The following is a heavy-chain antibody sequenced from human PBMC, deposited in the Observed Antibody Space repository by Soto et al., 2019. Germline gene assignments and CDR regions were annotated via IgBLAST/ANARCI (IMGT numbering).Heavy chain of an antibody. J-gene: IGHJ4*02. D-gene: IGHD3-10*01. Sequence: GGSRRLSCAASGVTFGNDWLTLVRQPPGKGLEWIGRIKSKRDGGTIDDAAPVRGRFTISRDDATNTLYLQMNNLKTEDTAIYYCTRGAPSRTFYDYWGQGTLVTVSS. CDR1: GVTFGNDW. CDR3: TRGAPSRTFYDY. V-gene: IGHV3-15*01. CDR2: IKSKRDGGTI.